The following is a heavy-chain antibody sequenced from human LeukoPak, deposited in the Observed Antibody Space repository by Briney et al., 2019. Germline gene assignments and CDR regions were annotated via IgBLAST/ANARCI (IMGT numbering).Heavy chain of an antibody. Sequence: PSETLSLTCTVSGGSISSYYWSWIRQPPGKGLEWIGYIYYSGSTNYNPSLKSRVTISVYTSKNQFSLKLSSVTAADTAVYYCARSEYGDYGDFDYWGQGTLVTVSS. CDR3: ARSEYGDYGDFDY. J-gene: IGHJ4*02. CDR1: GGSISSYY. D-gene: IGHD4-17*01. V-gene: IGHV4-59*01. CDR2: IYYSGST.